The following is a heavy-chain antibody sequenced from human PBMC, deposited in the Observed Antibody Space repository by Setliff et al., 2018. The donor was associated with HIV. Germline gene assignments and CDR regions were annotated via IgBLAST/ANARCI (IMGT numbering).Heavy chain of an antibody. Sequence: ASVKVSCKTSGYTFTGYYMHWVRQAPGQGLGWMGWINPNSGGTKYAQKFQGRVTMTRDTSISTAYMELNSLRSDDTAVYYCATAGGRSWFDPWGPGTLVTVSS. V-gene: IGHV1-2*02. D-gene: IGHD3-16*01. CDR2: INPNSGGT. J-gene: IGHJ5*02. CDR3: ATAGGRSWFDP. CDR1: GYTFTGYY.